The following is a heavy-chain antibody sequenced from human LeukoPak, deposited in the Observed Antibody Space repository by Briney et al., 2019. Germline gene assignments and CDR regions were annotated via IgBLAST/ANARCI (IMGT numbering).Heavy chain of an antibody. CDR1: GFTFSNYA. V-gene: IGHV3-23*01. CDR3: AKVFDGGHYSSSWYGYFDY. J-gene: IGHJ4*02. D-gene: IGHD6-13*01. Sequence: GGSLRLSCAAPGFTFSNYAMSWVRQAPGKGLEWVSAISASGGSTYHADSVKGRCTISRDNSKNTLYLQMNSLRAEDTAVYYCAKVFDGGHYSSSWYGYFDYWGQGTLVTVSS. CDR2: ISASGGST.